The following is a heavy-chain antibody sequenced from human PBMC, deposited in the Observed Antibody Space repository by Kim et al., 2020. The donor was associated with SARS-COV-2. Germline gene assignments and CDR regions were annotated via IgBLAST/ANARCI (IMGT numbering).Heavy chain of an antibody. CDR1: GGTFSSYA. D-gene: IGHD6-19*01. Sequence: SVKVSCKASGGTFSSYAISWVRQAPGQGLEWMGGIIPIFGTANYAQKFQGRVTITADESTSTAYMELSSLRSEDTAVYYCARGSDGRAVAVLYYYGMVVWGQGTTVTVSS. J-gene: IGHJ6*02. V-gene: IGHV1-69*13. CDR3: ARGSDGRAVAVLYYYGMVV. CDR2: IIPIFGTA.